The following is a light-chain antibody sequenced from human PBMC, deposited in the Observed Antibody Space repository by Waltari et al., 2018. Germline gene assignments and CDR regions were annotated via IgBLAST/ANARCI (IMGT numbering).Light chain of an antibody. J-gene: IGLJ2*01. CDR1: NSDIDPFNY. Sequence: QSALTQPRSVSGSPGQSVTISCTKTNSDIDPFNYVSWYHQHPGKAPKLVIYDVRVRPSGVPDRFSGSRSGNTASLIISGLQPEDEADYYCSSFPGGSLVFGGGTELTVL. V-gene: IGLV2-11*01. CDR2: DVR. CDR3: SSFPGGSLV.